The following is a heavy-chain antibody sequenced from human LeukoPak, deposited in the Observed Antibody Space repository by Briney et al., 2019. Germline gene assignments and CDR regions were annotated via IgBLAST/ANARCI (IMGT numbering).Heavy chain of an antibody. CDR3: VKAPSQHFWSGYTYWYFDL. CDR2: ISWNSGNI. CDR1: GFTFVNYA. D-gene: IGHD3-3*02. Sequence: PGRSLTLSCAASGFTFVNYAMHWVRQAPGKGLEWVSGISWNSGNIVYAGSVKGRFTISRDNAKNSLYLQMSSLRVEDMALYYCVKAPSQHFWSGYTYWYFDLWGRGTLVTVAS. V-gene: IGHV3-9*03. J-gene: IGHJ2*01.